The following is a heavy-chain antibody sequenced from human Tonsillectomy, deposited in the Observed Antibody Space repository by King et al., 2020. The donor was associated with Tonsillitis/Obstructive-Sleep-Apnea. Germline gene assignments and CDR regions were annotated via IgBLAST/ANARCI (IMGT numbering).Heavy chain of an antibody. CDR2: IYYSGST. V-gene: IGHV4-39*01. Sequence: QLQESGPGLVKPSETLSLTCTVSGGSISSSSYYWGWIRQPPGKGLEWIGSIYYSGSTYYNRSLKSRVTISVDTSKNQFSLKLSSVTAADTAVYYCARHVRDYYDSSGYYLDYWGQGTLVTVSS. CDR1: GGSISSSSYY. CDR3: ARHVRDYYDSSGYYLDY. D-gene: IGHD3-22*01. J-gene: IGHJ4*02.